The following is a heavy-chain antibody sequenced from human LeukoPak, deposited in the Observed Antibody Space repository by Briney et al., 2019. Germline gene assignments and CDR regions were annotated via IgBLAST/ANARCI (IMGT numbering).Heavy chain of an antibody. CDR2: ISGSGGST. J-gene: IGHJ6*03. V-gene: IGHV3-23*01. CDR3: ARVSSGSYFGYYYYYMDV. D-gene: IGHD1-26*01. Sequence: GGSLRLSCAASGFTFSSYAMSWVRQAPGKGLEWVSAISGSGGSTYYADSVKGRFTISRDNAKNTLYLQMNSLRAEDTAVYYCARVSSGSYFGYYYYYMDVRGKGTTVTVSS. CDR1: GFTFSSYA.